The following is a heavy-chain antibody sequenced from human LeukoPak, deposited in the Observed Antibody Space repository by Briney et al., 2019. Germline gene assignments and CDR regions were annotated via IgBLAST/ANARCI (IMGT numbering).Heavy chain of an antibody. Sequence: GGSLRFSCAASGFTFTCCWMSWVRHTPGKGLEWVASIKQNGGEKFYADSVKGRFTISRDNAKNSLYLQLNSLRAEDTAVYYCARVPGVTRYFDSWGQGILVTVSS. J-gene: IGHJ4*02. CDR3: ARVPGVTRYFDS. CDR1: GFTFTCCW. V-gene: IGHV3-7*01. CDR2: IKQNGGEK. D-gene: IGHD4-23*01.